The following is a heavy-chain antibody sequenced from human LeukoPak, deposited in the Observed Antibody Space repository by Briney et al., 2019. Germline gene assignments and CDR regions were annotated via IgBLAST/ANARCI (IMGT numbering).Heavy chain of an antibody. CDR1: GYLFTSYW. CDR2: IYPGDSDT. CDR3: ARLRRPQWLAELGY. D-gene: IGHD6-19*01. V-gene: IGHV5-51*01. Sequence: GESLQISCKGSGYLFTSYWIGWVRQMPGKGLEWMGIIYPGDSDTRYSPSFQGQVTISAANSISTAYLQSSILKASDTAMYYCARLRRPQWLAELGYWGQGTLVTVSS. J-gene: IGHJ4*02.